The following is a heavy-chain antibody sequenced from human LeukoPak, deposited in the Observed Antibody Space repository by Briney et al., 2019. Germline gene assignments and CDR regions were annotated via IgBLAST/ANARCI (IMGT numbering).Heavy chain of an antibody. D-gene: IGHD4-11*01. J-gene: IGHJ3*02. CDR3: TRHQYDAFEI. V-gene: IGHV3-53*01. CDR2: IYGGGGT. Sequence: HLGGSLRLSCAASGLTVSSYYMSWVRQAPGKGLEWVSVIYGGGGTYYADSAKGRFAISRDNSKNTLYLQISSLRAEDTAIYYCTRHQYDAFEIWGQGTMVTVSS. CDR1: GLTVSSYY.